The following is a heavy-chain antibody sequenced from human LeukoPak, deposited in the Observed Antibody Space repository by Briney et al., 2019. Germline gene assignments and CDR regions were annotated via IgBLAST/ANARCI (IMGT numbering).Heavy chain of an antibody. D-gene: IGHD6-13*01. CDR3: AREDFRAAAPDL. Sequence: SETLSLTCTVSGGSISSYYWSWIRQPAGKGLEWIGRIYTSGSTNYNPSLKGRVTMSVDTSKNQFSLKLSSVTAADTAVYYCAREDFRAAAPDLWGRGTLVTVSS. CDR1: GGSISSYY. J-gene: IGHJ2*01. V-gene: IGHV4-4*07. CDR2: IYTSGST.